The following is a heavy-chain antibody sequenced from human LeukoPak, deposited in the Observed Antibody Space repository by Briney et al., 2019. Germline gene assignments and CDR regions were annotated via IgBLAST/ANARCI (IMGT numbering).Heavy chain of an antibody. V-gene: IGHV4-39*01. CDR1: GGSISSRSYY. D-gene: IGHD6-19*01. J-gene: IGHJ4*02. CDR3: ARYWKSVAGAIDY. Sequence: SETLSLTCTVSGGSISSRSYYWGWIRQPPGKGLEWIGSIFYSGSTYYNPSLKSRVTTSVDTSKNQFSLKLSSVTAADTAVYYCARYWKSVAGAIDYWGQGTLVTVSS. CDR2: IFYSGST.